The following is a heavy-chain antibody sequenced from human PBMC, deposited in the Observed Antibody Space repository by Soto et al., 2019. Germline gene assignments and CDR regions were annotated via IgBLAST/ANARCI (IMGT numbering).Heavy chain of an antibody. D-gene: IGHD5-12*01. CDR3: ARALGEMATPRAFDY. CDR2: ISYDGSNK. V-gene: IGHV3-30-3*01. J-gene: IGHJ4*02. CDR1: GFTFSSYA. Sequence: VQLVESGGGVVQPGRSLRLSCAASGFTFSSYAMHWVRQAPGKGLEWVEFISYDGSNKYYADSVKGRFTISRDNSKNTLYLQMNSLRAEDTAVYYCARALGEMATPRAFDYWGQGTLVTVSS.